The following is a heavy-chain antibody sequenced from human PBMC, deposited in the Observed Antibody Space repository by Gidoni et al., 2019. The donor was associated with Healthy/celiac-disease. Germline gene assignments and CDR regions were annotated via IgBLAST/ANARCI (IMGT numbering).Heavy chain of an antibody. CDR2: NNSDGSST. CDR3: ARDPYYYDSSGYYYGGAFDI. V-gene: IGHV3-74*01. D-gene: IGHD3-22*01. J-gene: IGHJ3*02. Sequence: EVQLVESGGGLVQPGGSLRLSCAASGFTVSSYWMHWVRHAPGKGRGVVSRNNSDGSSTSYADSVKGRFTISIDNAKNTLYLQMNSLRAEDTAVYYCARDPYYYDSSGYYYGGAFDIWGQGTMVTVSS. CDR1: GFTVSSYW.